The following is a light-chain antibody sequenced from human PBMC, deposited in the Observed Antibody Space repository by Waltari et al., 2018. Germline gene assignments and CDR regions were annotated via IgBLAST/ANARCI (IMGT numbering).Light chain of an antibody. V-gene: IGLV2-11*01. CDR2: DVT. CDR3: CSYAGFSWV. J-gene: IGLJ3*02. Sequence: QSALPQPRSVSGSPGQSVTISCTGPNSDVGGYKSVSWYQLHPGKAPKLMIYDVTKRPSGVSDRFSGSKSGNTASLTISGLQTDDEADYYCCSYAGFSWVFGGGTELTVL. CDR1: NSDVGGYKS.